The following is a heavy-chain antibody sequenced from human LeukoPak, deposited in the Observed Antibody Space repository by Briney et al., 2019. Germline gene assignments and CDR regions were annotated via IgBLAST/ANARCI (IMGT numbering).Heavy chain of an antibody. D-gene: IGHD5-12*01. V-gene: IGHV1-2*02. CDR3: ARDKVVATIDAGAGYYYYYYMDV. Sequence: GASVKVSCKASGYTFTGYYMHWVRQAPGQGLEWMGWINPNSGGTNDAQKFQGRVTMTRDTSISTAYMELSRLRSDDTAVYYCARDKVVATIDAGAGYYYYYYMDVWGKGTTVTVSS. CDR1: GYTFTGYY. J-gene: IGHJ6*03. CDR2: INPNSGGT.